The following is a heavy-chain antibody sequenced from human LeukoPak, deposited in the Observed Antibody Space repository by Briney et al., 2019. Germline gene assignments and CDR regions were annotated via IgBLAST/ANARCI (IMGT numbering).Heavy chain of an antibody. CDR1: GVSLRTSGMR. V-gene: IGHV2-70*04. D-gene: IGHD3-10*01. J-gene: IGHJ4*02. CDR3: ARTRELYDPSD. Sequence: SGPTLVNPTQTLTLTCTFSGVSLRTSGMRVSWIRQPPGKALEWLARIDWDDDKFYSTSLKTRLTISKDTSKNQVVLTMTNMDPVDTATYYCARTRELYDPSDWGQGTLVTVSS. CDR2: IDWDDDK.